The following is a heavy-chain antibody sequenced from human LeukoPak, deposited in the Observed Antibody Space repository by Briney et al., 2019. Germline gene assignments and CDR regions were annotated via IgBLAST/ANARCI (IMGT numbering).Heavy chain of an antibody. J-gene: IGHJ3*02. V-gene: IGHV3-23*01. Sequence: PGGSLRLSCAASGFTFSSYAMSWVRQAPGKGLEWVSAISGSGGSTYYADSVKGRFTISRDNSKNTLYLQMNSLRAEDTAVYYCANFYIAARDLSAFDIWGQGTMVTVSS. D-gene: IGHD6-6*01. CDR1: GFTFSSYA. CDR3: ANFYIAARDLSAFDI. CDR2: ISGSGGST.